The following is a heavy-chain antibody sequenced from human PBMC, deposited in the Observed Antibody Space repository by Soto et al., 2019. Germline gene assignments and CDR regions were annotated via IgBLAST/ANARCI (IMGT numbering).Heavy chain of an antibody. CDR1: GGSISSGGYC. D-gene: IGHD6-13*01. CDR3: SRDLGSNWLQGWFDP. Sequence: SETLSLTCTVSGGSISSGGYCWSWIRQHPGKGLEWIGYIYYSGSTYYNPSLESRVTISVDTSKNQFSLKLSSVTTADTAVYYCSRDLGSNWLQGWFDPWGHGTLVTVSS. CDR2: IYYSGST. V-gene: IGHV4-31*03. J-gene: IGHJ5*02.